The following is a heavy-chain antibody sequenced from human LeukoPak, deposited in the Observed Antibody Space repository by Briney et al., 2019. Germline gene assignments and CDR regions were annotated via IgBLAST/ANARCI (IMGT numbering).Heavy chain of an antibody. D-gene: IGHD6-19*01. Sequence: KPSETLSLTCTVSGGPVSSGSYYWSWIRQPPGKGLEWIGYIYHSGSTNYNPSLKSRVTISVDTSNNQLSLKLSSVTAADTAVYYCVRGDDGSSGWLFDYWGQGTLVTVSS. J-gene: IGHJ4*02. CDR2: IYHSGST. CDR1: GGPVSSGSYY. CDR3: VRGDDGSSGWLFDY. V-gene: IGHV4-61*01.